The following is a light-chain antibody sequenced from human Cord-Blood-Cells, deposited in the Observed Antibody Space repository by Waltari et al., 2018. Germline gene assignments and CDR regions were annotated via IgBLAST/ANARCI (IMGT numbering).Light chain of an antibody. Sequence: QSALTQPASVSGSPGQSITISSTGTSSDDGGYNYVSWYQQHPGKAPKLMIYEVSNRPSGVSNRFSGSKSGNTASLTISGLQAEDEADYYCSSYTSSSTLYVFGTGTKVTVL. CDR3: SSYTSSSTLYV. CDR2: EVS. J-gene: IGLJ1*01. V-gene: IGLV2-14*01. CDR1: SSDDGGYNY.